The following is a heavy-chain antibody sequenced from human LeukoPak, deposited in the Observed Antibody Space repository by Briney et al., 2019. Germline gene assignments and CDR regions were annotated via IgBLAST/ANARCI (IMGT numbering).Heavy chain of an antibody. CDR2: ISGSGGST. V-gene: IGHV3-23*01. CDR1: GFTFSSYS. D-gene: IGHD5-12*01. J-gene: IGHJ4*02. CDR3: AKSVRRGFDY. Sequence: GGSLRLSCAASGFTFSSYSMNWVRLAPGKGLEWVSAISGSGGSTYYADSVKGRFTISRDNSKNTLYLQMNSLRAEDTAVYYCAKSVRRGFDYWGQGTLVTVSS.